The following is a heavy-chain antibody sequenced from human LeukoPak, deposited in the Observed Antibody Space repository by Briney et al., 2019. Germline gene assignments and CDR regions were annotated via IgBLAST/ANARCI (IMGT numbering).Heavy chain of an antibody. CDR3: ARETLLYMDV. Sequence: GGSLRLSCAASGFTVSSNYMSWVRQAPGKGLEWVANIKQDGSEKYYVDSVKGRFTISRDNAKNSLYLQMNSLRAEDTAVYYCARETLLYMDVWGKGTTVTVSS. D-gene: IGHD2-15*01. CDR1: GFTVSSNY. CDR2: IKQDGSEK. J-gene: IGHJ6*03. V-gene: IGHV3-7*01.